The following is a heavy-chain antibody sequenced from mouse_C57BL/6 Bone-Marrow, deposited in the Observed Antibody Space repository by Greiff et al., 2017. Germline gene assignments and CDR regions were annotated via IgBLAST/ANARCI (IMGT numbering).Heavy chain of an antibody. V-gene: IGHV1-15*01. CDR2: IDPEHGGT. CDR3: TRILRGFAY. J-gene: IGHJ3*01. Sequence: LVESGAELVRPGASVTLSCKASGYTFTDYEMHWVKQTPVHGLEWIGAIDPEHGGTAYTQKFKGKDILTADKSSSTAYMELRSLTSEDSAVYYCTRILRGFAYWGQGTLVTVSA. CDR1: GYTFTDYE. D-gene: IGHD1-1*01.